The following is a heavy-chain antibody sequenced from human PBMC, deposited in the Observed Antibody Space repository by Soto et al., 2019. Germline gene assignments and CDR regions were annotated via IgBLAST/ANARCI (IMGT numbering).Heavy chain of an antibody. CDR3: ARNIRTMGVIDY. V-gene: IGHV3-30-3*01. CDR2: ISYDGSNK. J-gene: IGHJ4*02. D-gene: IGHD3-10*01. Sequence: QVQLVESGGGVVQPGRSLRLSCAASGFTFSSYAMHWVRQAPGKGLEWVAVISYDGSNKYYADSVKGRFTISRDNSKNTLYLQMNSLRADDTAVYYCARNIRTMGVIDYWGQGTLVTVSS. CDR1: GFTFSSYA.